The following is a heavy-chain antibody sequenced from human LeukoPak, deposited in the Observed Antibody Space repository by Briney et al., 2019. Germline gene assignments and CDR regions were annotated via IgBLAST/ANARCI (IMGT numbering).Heavy chain of an antibody. Sequence: PSETLSLTCAVYGGSFSGYYWSWIRQHPGKGLEWIGYIYYSGSTYYNPSLESRVTISVDTSKNQFSLKLSSVTAADTAVYYCASSSGYYYFDYWGQGTLVTVSS. V-gene: IGHV4-31*11. J-gene: IGHJ4*02. D-gene: IGHD3-22*01. CDR2: IYYSGST. CDR1: GGSFSGYY. CDR3: ASSSGYYYFDY.